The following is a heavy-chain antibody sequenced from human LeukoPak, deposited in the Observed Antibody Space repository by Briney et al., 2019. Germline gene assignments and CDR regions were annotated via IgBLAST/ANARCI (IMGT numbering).Heavy chain of an antibody. CDR1: GGSISSGSYY. Sequence: PSETLSLTCTVSGGSISSGSYYWSWIRQPAGKGLEWIGRIYTSGSTNYNPSLKSRVTISVDTSKNQFSLKLSSVTAADTAVYYCARTVAATRGFDYWGQGTLVTVSS. CDR2: IYTSGST. V-gene: IGHV4-61*02. J-gene: IGHJ4*02. CDR3: ARTVAATRGFDY. D-gene: IGHD6-19*01.